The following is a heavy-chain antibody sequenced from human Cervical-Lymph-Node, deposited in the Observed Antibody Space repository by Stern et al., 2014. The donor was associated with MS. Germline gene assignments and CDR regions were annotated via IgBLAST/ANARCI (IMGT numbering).Heavy chain of an antibody. J-gene: IGHJ6*02. CDR2: ISSSRSYI. CDR3: ARDQGNYYYYGMDV. V-gene: IGHV3-21*01. Sequence: EVQLVESGGGLVKPGGSLRLSCAASGFTFSSYSMNWVRQAPGKGLEWVSSISSSRSYIYYADSVKGRFTISRDNAKNSLYLQMNSLRAEDTAVYYCARDQGNYYYYGMDVWGQGTTVTVSS. CDR1: GFTFSSYS. D-gene: IGHD6-13*01.